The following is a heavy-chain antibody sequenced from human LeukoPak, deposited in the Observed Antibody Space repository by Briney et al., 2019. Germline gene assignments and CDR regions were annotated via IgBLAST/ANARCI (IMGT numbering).Heavy chain of an antibody. CDR1: GYSFTNYW. CDR3: ARRYATTSYFEY. CDR2: IYPGDSDT. V-gene: IGHV5-51*01. D-gene: IGHD1-7*01. J-gene: IGHJ4*02. Sequence: GESLKISCKGSGYSFTNYWIGWLRQMPGKGLEWMGIIYPGDSDTRYSPSFQGQVTISADKSITTAYLQWSSLKASDTAMYYCARRYATTSYFEYWGQGTLVTVSS.